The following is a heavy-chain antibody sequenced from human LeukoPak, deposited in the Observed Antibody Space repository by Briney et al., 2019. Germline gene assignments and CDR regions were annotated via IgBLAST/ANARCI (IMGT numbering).Heavy chain of an antibody. CDR2: IIPIFGTA. CDR1: GGTFSSYA. Sequence: ASVKVSCKASGGTFSSYAISWVRQAPGQGLEWMGGIIPIFGTANYAQKFQGRVTMTTDTSTNTAYMELRSLRSDDTAVYYCARDLKRGYSSGRYSWGTGSSNDYWGQGTLVTVSS. V-gene: IGHV1-69*05. J-gene: IGHJ4*02. D-gene: IGHD6-19*01. CDR3: ARDLKRGYSSGRYSWGTGSSNDY.